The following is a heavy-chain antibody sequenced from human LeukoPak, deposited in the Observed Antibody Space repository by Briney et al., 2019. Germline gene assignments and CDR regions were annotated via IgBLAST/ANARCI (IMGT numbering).Heavy chain of an antibody. J-gene: IGHJ4*02. CDR1: GYTFTSYY. D-gene: IGHD6-13*01. CDR3: ARVPLPYSSGWYYFDY. Sequence: ASVKVSCKASGYTFTSYYMHWVRQAPGQGLEWMGIINPSGGSTSYAQKFQGRVTMTRDTSTSTVYMELRSLRSDDTAAYYCARVPLPYSSGWYYFDYWGQGTLVTVSS. CDR2: INPSGGST. V-gene: IGHV1-46*01.